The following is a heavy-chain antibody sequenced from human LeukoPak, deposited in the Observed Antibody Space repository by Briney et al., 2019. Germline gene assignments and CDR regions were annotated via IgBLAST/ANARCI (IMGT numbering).Heavy chain of an antibody. Sequence: SGGSLRLSCAASGFTFSDYYVSWIRQAPGKGLEWVSYISSSGSTIYYADSVKGRFTISRDNAKNSLYLQMNSLRAEDTAVYYCAREGYSYGFDAFDIWGQGTMVTVSS. J-gene: IGHJ3*02. D-gene: IGHD5-18*01. V-gene: IGHV3-11*01. CDR1: GFTFSDYY. CDR3: AREGYSYGFDAFDI. CDR2: ISSSGSTI.